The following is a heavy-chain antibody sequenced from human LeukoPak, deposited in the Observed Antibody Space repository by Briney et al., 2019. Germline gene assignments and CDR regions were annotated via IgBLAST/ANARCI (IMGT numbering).Heavy chain of an antibody. Sequence: ASVKVSCKVSGYTLTELSMHWVRQAPGKGLEWMGGFDPEDGETIYAQKFQGRVTMTEDTSTDTAYMELSSLRSEDTAVYYCATTITMVRGVPYYYGMDAWGKGTTVTVSS. V-gene: IGHV1-24*01. CDR3: ATTITMVRGVPYYYGMDA. D-gene: IGHD3-10*01. CDR2: FDPEDGET. CDR1: GYTLTELS. J-gene: IGHJ6*04.